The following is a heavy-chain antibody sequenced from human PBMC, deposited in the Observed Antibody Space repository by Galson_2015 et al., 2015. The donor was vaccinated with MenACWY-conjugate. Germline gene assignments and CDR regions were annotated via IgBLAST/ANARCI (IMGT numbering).Heavy chain of an antibody. D-gene: IGHD2-2*03. CDR3: ARWVAVKMIGY. CDR1: GASISTDY. J-gene: IGHJ4*02. Sequence: ETLSLTCSVSGASISTDYWSWIRQPPGKGLEWIGYIHYSGSTKYNPSLKTRITMSLDTSENQFSLKLSSVTAADTAVYYCARWVAVKMIGYWGQGTLVTVSS. CDR2: IHYSGST. V-gene: IGHV4-59*01.